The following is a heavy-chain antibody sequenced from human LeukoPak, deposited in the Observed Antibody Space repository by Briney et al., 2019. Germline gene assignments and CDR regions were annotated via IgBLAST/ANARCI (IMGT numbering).Heavy chain of an antibody. Sequence: ASVKVSRKASGFSISNSYMHWMQQAPGKGPEWMGRIDLEDGDTFYGRKFKGRVTISADTSTDTVFMELTGLRSEDRAVYYCAASSYASGKYYAFDIWGQGTTVIVSS. V-gene: IGHV1-69-2*01. CDR1: GFSISNSY. J-gene: IGHJ3*02. CDR3: AASSYASGKYYAFDI. CDR2: IDLEDGDT. D-gene: IGHD2-2*01.